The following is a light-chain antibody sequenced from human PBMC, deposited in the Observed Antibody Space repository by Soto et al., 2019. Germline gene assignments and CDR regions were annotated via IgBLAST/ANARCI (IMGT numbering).Light chain of an antibody. V-gene: IGLV2-14*01. CDR3: SSYTGSSTS. CDR1: SSDVGRYNY. J-gene: IGLJ3*02. CDR2: DVT. Sequence: QSVLTQPASVSGSPGQSITISCTGTSSDVGRYNYVSWYQQHPGKAPKLIIYDVTYRPSGVSDRFSGSKSGGTASLTISGLQAEDEADYYCSSYTGSSTSFGGGTKVTVL.